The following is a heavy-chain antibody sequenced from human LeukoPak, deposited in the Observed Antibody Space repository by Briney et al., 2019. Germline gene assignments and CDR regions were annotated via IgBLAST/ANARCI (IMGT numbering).Heavy chain of an antibody. V-gene: IGHV4-39*01. CDR1: GGSISSTTYY. J-gene: IGHJ5*02. Sequence: SETLSLTCTVSGGSISSTTYYWGWIRQSPGKGLEWIGSLYYGGTSHYNPSLKSRVTISVDTSKNQFSLKLSSVTAADTAVYYCARGYYFDNSGYYVRDPWGQGTLVTVSS. CDR3: ARGYYFDNSGYYVRDP. D-gene: IGHD3-22*01. CDR2: LYYGGTS.